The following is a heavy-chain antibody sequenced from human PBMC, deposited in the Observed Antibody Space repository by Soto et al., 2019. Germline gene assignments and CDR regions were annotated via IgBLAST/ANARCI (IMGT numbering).Heavy chain of an antibody. Sequence: SETLSLTCAVYGGSFSGYYWSWIRQPPGKGLEWIGEINHSESTNYNPSLKSRVTISVDTSKNQFSLKLSSVTAADTAVYYCARERRRRTYYDILPNWFDPWGQGTLVTVSS. J-gene: IGHJ5*02. D-gene: IGHD3-9*01. CDR1: GGSFSGYY. CDR2: INHSEST. CDR3: ARERRRRTYYDILPNWFDP. V-gene: IGHV4-34*01.